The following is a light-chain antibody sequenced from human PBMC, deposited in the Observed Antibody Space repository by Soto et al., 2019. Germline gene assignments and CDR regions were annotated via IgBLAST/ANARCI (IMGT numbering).Light chain of an antibody. CDR3: QSYDSSKTVV. V-gene: IGLV6-57*04. CDR2: EDN. J-gene: IGLJ2*01. CDR1: SGSIASNY. Sequence: NFMLTQPHSVSESPGKTVTISRTRSSGSIASNYVQWYQQRPGSAPTTVIYEDNQRPSGVPDRFSGSIDSSSNSASLTISGLKTEDEADYSCQSYDSSKTVVFGGGTTLTVL.